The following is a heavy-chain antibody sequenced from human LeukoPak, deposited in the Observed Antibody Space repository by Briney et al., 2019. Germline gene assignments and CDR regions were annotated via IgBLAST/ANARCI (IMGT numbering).Heavy chain of an antibody. CDR1: GGSFSGYY. V-gene: IGHV4-34*01. J-gene: IGHJ6*04. Sequence: KPSETLSLTCAVYGGSFSGYYWSWIRQPPGKGLEWIGEINHSGSTNYNPSLESRVTISVDTSKNQFSLKLSSVTAADTAVYYCARVDIMITFGEPMDVWGKGTTVTVSS. CDR3: ARVDIMITFGEPMDV. CDR2: INHSGST. D-gene: IGHD3-16*01.